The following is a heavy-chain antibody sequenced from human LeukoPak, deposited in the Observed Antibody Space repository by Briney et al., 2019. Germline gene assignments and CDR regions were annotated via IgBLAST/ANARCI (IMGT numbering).Heavy chain of an antibody. CDR3: ARDHATVTTPIYYYYGMDV. V-gene: IGHV1-3*01. J-gene: IGHJ6*02. CDR1: GYTFTSYA. Sequence: ASVKVSCKASGYTFTSYAMHWVRQAPGQRLEWMGWINAGNGNTKYSQKFQGRVTITRDTSASTAYMELRSLRSDDTAMYYCARDHATVTTPIYYYYGMDVWGQGTTVTVSS. D-gene: IGHD4-17*01. CDR2: INAGNGNT.